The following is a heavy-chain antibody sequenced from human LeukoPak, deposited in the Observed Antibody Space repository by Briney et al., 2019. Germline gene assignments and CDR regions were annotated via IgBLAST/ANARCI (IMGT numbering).Heavy chain of an antibody. D-gene: IGHD4-17*01. J-gene: IGHJ4*02. CDR1: GFTVSSNY. V-gene: IGHV3-53*01. Sequence: PGGSLRLSCAASGFTVSSNYMSWVRQAPGKGLEWVSVIYSGGSTYYADSVKGRFTISRDNSKNTLYLQMNSLRAGDTAVYYCARASQYGDYVPPFDYWGQGTLVTVSS. CDR3: ARASQYGDYVPPFDY. CDR2: IYSGGST.